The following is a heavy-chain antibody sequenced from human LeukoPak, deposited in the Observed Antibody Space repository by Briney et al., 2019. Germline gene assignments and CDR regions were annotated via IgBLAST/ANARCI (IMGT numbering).Heavy chain of an antibody. CDR1: GFTFSSYA. CDR3: ARDLRPHSSGWYYFDY. Sequence: GGSLRLSCAASGFTFSSYAMSWVRQAPGKGLEWVAVISYDGSNKYYADSVKGRFTISRDNSKNTLYLQMNSLRAEDTAVYYCARDLRPHSSGWYYFDYWGQGTLVTVSS. CDR2: ISYDGSNK. J-gene: IGHJ4*02. V-gene: IGHV3-30*04. D-gene: IGHD6-19*01.